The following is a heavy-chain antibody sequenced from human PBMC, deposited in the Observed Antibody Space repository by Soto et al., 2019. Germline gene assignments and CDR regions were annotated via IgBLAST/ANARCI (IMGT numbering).Heavy chain of an antibody. D-gene: IGHD1-26*01. Sequence: QVQLVQSGAEVKKPGSSVKVSCKASGGTFSSYAISWVRQAPGQGLEWMGGIIPIFGTANYAQKFQGRVPLTEDASTTTAYMELSSLRYEDTAVYYCARTGGSDYFAYWGQGTLDTVSS. CDR3: ARTGGSDYFAY. V-gene: IGHV1-69*01. CDR2: IIPIFGTA. J-gene: IGHJ4*02. CDR1: GGTFSSYA.